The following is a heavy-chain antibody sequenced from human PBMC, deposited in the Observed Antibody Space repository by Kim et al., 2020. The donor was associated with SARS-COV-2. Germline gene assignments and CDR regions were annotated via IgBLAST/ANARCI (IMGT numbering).Heavy chain of an antibody. J-gene: IGHJ4*02. CDR3: ARDWGGADY. V-gene: IGHV1-46*01. Sequence: TYAKKFQGRVTLARDTSTSTIYMELDNLRADDTAIYYCARDWGGADYWGQGSLVTVSS. D-gene: IGHD3-16*01.